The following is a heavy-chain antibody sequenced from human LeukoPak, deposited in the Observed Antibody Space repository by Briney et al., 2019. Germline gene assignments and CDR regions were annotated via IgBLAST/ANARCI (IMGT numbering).Heavy chain of an antibody. J-gene: IGHJ4*02. D-gene: IGHD3-9*01. V-gene: IGHV3-30*04. CDR1: GFTFSSYA. CDR2: ISYYGSNI. Sequence: PGGSLRLSCAASGFTFSSYAMQWVRQAPGKGVEWVTFISYYGSNISYADSVTAPFTISRDNSYNTLYLQMTTLRAEDTAVCYCARYSTHILTANSRADYCGQGTLVTVSS. CDR3: ARYSTHILTANSRADY.